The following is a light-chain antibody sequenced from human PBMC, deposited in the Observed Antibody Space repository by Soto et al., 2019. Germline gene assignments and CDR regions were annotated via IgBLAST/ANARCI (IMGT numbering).Light chain of an antibody. CDR2: DAS. CDR3: QPYNKWPIT. J-gene: IGKJ5*01. Sequence: EVVLTQSPGTLSLSPGERVTLSCMASQTVTNDYLAWYQQKYGQAPRLLIYDASTRATGVTARISGSGSGTEFTLTITSLQSEDFAVYYCQPYNKWPITVGPGTRLEIK. V-gene: IGKV3D-15*01. CDR1: QTVTND.